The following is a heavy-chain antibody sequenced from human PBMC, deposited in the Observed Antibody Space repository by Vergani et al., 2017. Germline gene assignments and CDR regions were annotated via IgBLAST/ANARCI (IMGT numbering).Heavy chain of an antibody. V-gene: IGHV1-18*01. CDR2: ISAYNGNT. CDR3: GRDHVEWAYYYDRSSYYLYYYYGMDV. J-gene: IGHJ6*02. CDR1: GYTFTSYG. Sequence: QVQLVQSGAEVKKPGASVKVSCKASGYTFTSYGISWVRQAPGQGLEWMGWISAYNGNTNYAQKLQGRVTMTTDTSTSTAYMELRSLRSDDTAVYYCGRDHVEWAYYYDRSSYYLYYYYGMDVWGQGTTVTVSS. D-gene: IGHD3-22*01.